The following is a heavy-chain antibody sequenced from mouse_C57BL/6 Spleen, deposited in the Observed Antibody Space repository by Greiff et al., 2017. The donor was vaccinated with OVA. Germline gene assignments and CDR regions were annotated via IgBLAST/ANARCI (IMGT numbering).Heavy chain of an antibody. V-gene: IGHV2-2*01. Sequence: QVHVKQSGPGLVQPSQSLSITCTVSGFSLTSYGVHWVRQSPGKGLEWLGVIWSGGSTDYNAAFISRLSISKDNSKSQVFFKMNSLQADDTAIYYCARNTYYSNYGGVDYWGQGTSVTVSS. CDR2: IWSGGST. D-gene: IGHD2-5*01. CDR1: GFSLTSYG. J-gene: IGHJ4*01. CDR3: ARNTYYSNYGGVDY.